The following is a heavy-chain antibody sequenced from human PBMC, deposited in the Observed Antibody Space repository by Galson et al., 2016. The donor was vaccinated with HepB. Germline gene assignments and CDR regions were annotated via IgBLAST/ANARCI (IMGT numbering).Heavy chain of an antibody. CDR3: ARFYSGTWSFEY. J-gene: IGHJ4*02. D-gene: IGHD6-13*01. CDR2: THFRGNS. V-gene: IGHV4-61*01. Sequence: SETLSLTCTVSGGSSGSIGSYYWSWIRQPPGKGLEWIGYTHFRGNSNYNSSLKSRVTISVDTSKNQSSLKLTSVTAADTAIYYCARFYSGTWSFEYWCPGALVTVSS. CDR1: GGSSGSIGSYY.